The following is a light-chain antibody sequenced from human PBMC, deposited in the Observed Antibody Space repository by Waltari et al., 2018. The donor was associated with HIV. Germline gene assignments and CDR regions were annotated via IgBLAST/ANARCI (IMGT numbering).Light chain of an antibody. CDR1: SSNIGAGHD. CDR2: ANN. J-gene: IGLJ2*01. Sequence: QSVLTQPPSVSGAPGQRVTISCTGSSSNIGAGHDVHWYKQLPGTAPKLLIYANNNPASGAPDRFSGSKFGPSASLAITGLQAEDEANYYCQSYDSGLSGSVFGGGTKLTVL. CDR3: QSYDSGLSGSV. V-gene: IGLV1-40*01.